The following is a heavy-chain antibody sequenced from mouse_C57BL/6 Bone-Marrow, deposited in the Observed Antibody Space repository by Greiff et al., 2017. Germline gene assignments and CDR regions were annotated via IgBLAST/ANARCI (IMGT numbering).Heavy chain of an antibody. Sequence: VQLQQSGAELMKPGASVKLSCKATGYTFTGYWIEWVKQRPGHGLEWIGEILPGSGSTNYNEKFKGKATFTADPSSNTAYMQLSSLTTEDSAIYYCARHYYGSSYWYFDVWGTGTTVTVSS. J-gene: IGHJ1*03. CDR1: GYTFTGYW. CDR2: ILPGSGST. D-gene: IGHD1-1*01. CDR3: ARHYYGSSYWYFDV. V-gene: IGHV1-9*01.